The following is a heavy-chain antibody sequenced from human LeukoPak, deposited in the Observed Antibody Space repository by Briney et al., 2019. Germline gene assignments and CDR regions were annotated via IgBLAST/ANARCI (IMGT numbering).Heavy chain of an antibody. J-gene: IGHJ4*02. V-gene: IGHV3-74*01. CDR3: AREGFRSGWFFDY. CDR1: GFTFTTFW. Sequence: GGSLRLSCATSGFTFTTFWMHWVRQAPGKGLVWVSRISNDGSSTNYADSVKGRFTISRDNAKNTVYLQMNSLRAEDTAVYYCAREGFRSGWFFDYWGQRTLVTVSS. D-gene: IGHD6-19*01. CDR2: ISNDGSST.